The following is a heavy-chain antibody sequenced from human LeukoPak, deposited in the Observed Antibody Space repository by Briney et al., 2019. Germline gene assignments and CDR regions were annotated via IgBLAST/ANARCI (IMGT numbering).Heavy chain of an antibody. V-gene: IGHV4-59*01. CDR2: IYYSGST. CDR1: GGSLNTYY. Sequence: SETLSLTCTVSGGSLNTYYWSWIRQPPGKGLEWIGHIYYSGSTSYNPSLKSRVTISVDTSKSQFSLKLRSATTADTAVYFCARDREQRGTFFDHWGQGTLVSVSS. D-gene: IGHD1/OR15-1a*01. CDR3: ARDREQRGTFFDH. J-gene: IGHJ4*02.